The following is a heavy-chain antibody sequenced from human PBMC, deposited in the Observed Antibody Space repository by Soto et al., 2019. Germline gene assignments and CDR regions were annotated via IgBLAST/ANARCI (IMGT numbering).Heavy chain of an antibody. CDR1: GGSFSSYT. J-gene: IGHJ4*02. CDR3: ASHKGMATVHDY. CDR2: IIPTLHLE. Sequence: QVQLVQSGAEVKKPGSSVKVSCKASGGSFSSYTFSWVRQAPGHGLEWMGSIIPTLHLENYAQKFQGSVTITADESTGTDYIELSSLRSDDTAVYYCASHKGMATVHDYCGQGPLVTVSS. V-gene: IGHV1-69*02. D-gene: IGHD5-12*01.